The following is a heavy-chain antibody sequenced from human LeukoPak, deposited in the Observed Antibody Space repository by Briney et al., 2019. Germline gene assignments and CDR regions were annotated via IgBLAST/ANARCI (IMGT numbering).Heavy chain of an antibody. CDR1: GFTFSSYS. CDR2: MKKDGSET. Sequence: GGSLRLSCVVSGFTFSSYSMIWVRQAPGKGLQWVANMKKDGSETKYVESVKGRFTISRENAKNSLYLQMNSLRAEDTAVYYCGRHRSGSGTYFIDYWGQGTLVSVSS. V-gene: IGHV3-7*01. J-gene: IGHJ4*02. D-gene: IGHD3-10*01. CDR3: GRHRSGSGTYFIDY.